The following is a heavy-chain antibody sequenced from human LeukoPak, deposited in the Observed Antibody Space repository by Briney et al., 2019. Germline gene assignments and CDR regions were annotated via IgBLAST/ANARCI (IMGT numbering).Heavy chain of an antibody. D-gene: IGHD3-3*01. CDR1: RGTFSSYA. CDR3: AREPITIFGVVITFYYGMDV. J-gene: IGHJ6*02. CDR2: IIPIFGTA. Sequence: SVKVSCKASRGTFSSYAISWVRQAPGQGLEWMGGIIPIFGTANYAQKFQGRVMITADESTSTAYMELSSLRSEDTAVYYCAREPITIFGVVITFYYGMDVWGQGTTVTVSS. V-gene: IGHV1-69*13.